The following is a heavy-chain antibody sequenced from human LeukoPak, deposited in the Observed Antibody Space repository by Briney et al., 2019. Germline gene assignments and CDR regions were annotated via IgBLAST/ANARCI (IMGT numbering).Heavy chain of an antibody. CDR2: FDPEDGET. J-gene: IGHJ4*02. D-gene: IGHD4-17*01. V-gene: IGHV1-24*01. Sequence: ASVKVSRKVSGYTLTELSMHWVRQAPGKGLEWMGGFDPEDGETIYAQKFQGRVTMTEDTSTDTAYMELSSLRSEDTAVYYCARAYGDLHYFDYWGQGTLVTVSS. CDR3: ARAYGDLHYFDY. CDR1: GYTLTELS.